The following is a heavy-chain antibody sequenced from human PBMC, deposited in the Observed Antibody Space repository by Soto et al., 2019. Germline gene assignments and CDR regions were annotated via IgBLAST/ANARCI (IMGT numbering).Heavy chain of an antibody. CDR3: ARGGSSSDNGMDV. CDR1: GFSFSTYS. V-gene: IGHV3-48*02. J-gene: IGHJ6*02. Sequence: EVQLVESGGGLVQPGGSLRLSCAASGFSFSTYSMNWVRQAPGKGLEWVSYISSRSYTIYYIDSVKGRFTISRVNAKSSLYLQMNSLRDEDTAVYYCARGGSSSDNGMDVWGQGTTVTVSS. D-gene: IGHD6-6*01. CDR2: ISSRSYTI.